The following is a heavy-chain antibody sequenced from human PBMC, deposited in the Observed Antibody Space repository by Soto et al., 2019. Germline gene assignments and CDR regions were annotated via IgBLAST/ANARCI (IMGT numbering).Heavy chain of an antibody. V-gene: IGHV3-33*01. CDR1: GFTFSSYG. D-gene: IGHD3-3*01. CDR3: ARARRTSYDFWSGYGMDV. J-gene: IGHJ6*02. CDR2: IWYDGSNK. Sequence: PGGSLRISCAASGFTFSSYGMHWVRQAPGKGLEWVAVIWYDGSNKYYADSVKGRFTISRDNSKNTLYLQMNSLRAEDTAVYYCARARRTSYDFWSGYGMDVWGQGTTVTVSS.